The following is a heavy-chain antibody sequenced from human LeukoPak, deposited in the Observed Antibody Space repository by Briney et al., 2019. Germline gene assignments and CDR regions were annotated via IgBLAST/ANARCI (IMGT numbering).Heavy chain of an antibody. V-gene: IGHV3-53*01. CDR1: GFTVSSNY. CDR2: IYSGGST. J-gene: IGHJ6*02. D-gene: IGHD3-22*01. Sequence: PGGSLRLSCAASGFTVSSNYMSWVRQAPGKGLEWVSVIYSGGSTYYADSVKGRFTISRDNSKNALYLQMNSLRAEDTAVYYCARDHYYYDSSGYNYYYVMDVWGQGTTVTVSS. CDR3: ARDHYYYDSSGYNYYYVMDV.